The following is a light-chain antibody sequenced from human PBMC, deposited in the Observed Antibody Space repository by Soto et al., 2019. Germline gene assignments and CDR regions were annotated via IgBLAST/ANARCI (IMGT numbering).Light chain of an antibody. CDR3: QQYNSYWT. CDR1: QSISTW. V-gene: IGKV1-5*03. J-gene: IGKJ1*01. Sequence: DIQMTQSPSTLSASVGDRVTITCRASQSISTWLAWYQQKPGKAPKLLIYKASHLEGGVPSRFSGDGSGTEFTLTISSLHPDDFATYYCQQYNSYWTFGQGTKVEIK. CDR2: KAS.